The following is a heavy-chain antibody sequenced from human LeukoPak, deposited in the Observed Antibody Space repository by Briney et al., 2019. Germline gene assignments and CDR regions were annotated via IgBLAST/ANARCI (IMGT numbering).Heavy chain of an antibody. Sequence: ASVKVSCKASGYTFTSYGISWVRQAPGQGLEWMGWISAYNGNTNYAQKLRGRVTMTTDTSTSTAYMELRSLRSDDTAVYYCARVIAAAGPFGHWGQGTLVTVSS. V-gene: IGHV1-18*01. J-gene: IGHJ1*01. CDR2: ISAYNGNT. CDR1: GYTFTSYG. D-gene: IGHD6-13*01. CDR3: ARVIAAAGPFGH.